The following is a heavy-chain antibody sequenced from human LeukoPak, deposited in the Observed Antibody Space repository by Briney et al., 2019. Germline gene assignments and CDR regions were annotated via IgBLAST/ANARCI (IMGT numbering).Heavy chain of an antibody. V-gene: IGHV4-38-2*02. CDR3: ARVGYSGYDDRGSFDY. Sequence: SETLSLTCTVSGYSISSGYYWGWIRQPPGKGLEWIGSIYHSGNTYYNPSLKSRVTISVDTSKNQFSLKLSSVTAADTAVYYCARVGYSGYDDRGSFDYWGQGTLVTVSS. J-gene: IGHJ4*02. CDR1: GYSISSGYY. CDR2: IYHSGNT. D-gene: IGHD5-12*01.